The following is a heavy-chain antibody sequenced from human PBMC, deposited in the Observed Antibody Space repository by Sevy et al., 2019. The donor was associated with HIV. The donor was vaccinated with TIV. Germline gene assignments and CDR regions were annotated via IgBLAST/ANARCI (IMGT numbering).Heavy chain of an antibody. J-gene: IGHJ4*02. V-gene: IGHV1-24*01. CDR1: GYTLTELS. D-gene: IGHD4-17*01. CDR2: FDPEDGET. Sequence: ASVKVSCKVSGYTLTELSMHWVRQAPGKGLEWMGGFDPEDGETIYAQRFQGRVTMTEDTSTDTAYMELSSLRSEDTAVYYCATVRLGGYSGLNTSFDYGDYGYDYWGQGTLVTVSS. CDR3: ATVRLGGYSGLNTSFDYGDYGYDY.